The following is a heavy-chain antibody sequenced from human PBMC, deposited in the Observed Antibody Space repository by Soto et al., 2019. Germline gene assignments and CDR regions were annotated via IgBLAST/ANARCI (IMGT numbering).Heavy chain of an antibody. CDR2: ITSGGDDT. CDR1: GFTFNNYA. Sequence: GGSLRLSCAASGFTFNNYAMTWVRQAPGEGLEWVSVITSGGDDTLHADSVKGRFTIFRDNSKNTLYLQMNSLRVEDTAIYYCAKASGRSYPESRVFDLWGQGTRVTVSS. CDR3: AKASGRSYPESRVFDL. D-gene: IGHD1-26*01. V-gene: IGHV3-23*01. J-gene: IGHJ4*02.